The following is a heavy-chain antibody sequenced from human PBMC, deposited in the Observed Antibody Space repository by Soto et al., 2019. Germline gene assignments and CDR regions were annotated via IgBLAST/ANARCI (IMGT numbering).Heavy chain of an antibody. J-gene: IGHJ4*02. CDR1: GFTFDDYA. V-gene: IGHV3-9*01. CDR2: ISWNSGSI. CDR3: AKDTYSSGSQGLGNY. D-gene: IGHD6-19*01. Sequence: PGGSLRLSCAASGFTFDDYAMHWVRQAPGKGLEWVSGISWNSGSIGYADSVKGRFTISRDNAKNSLYLQMNSLRAEDTALYYCAKDTYSSGSQGLGNYWGQGTLVTVSS.